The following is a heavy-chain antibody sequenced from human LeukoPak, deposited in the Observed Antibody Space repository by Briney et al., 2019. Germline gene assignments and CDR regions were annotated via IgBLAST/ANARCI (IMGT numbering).Heavy chain of an antibody. CDR1: GGSISSYY. CDR2: IYTSGST. V-gene: IGHV4-4*07. J-gene: IGHJ4*02. Sequence: SETLSLTCTVSGGSISSYYWSWIRQPAGKGLEWIGRIYTSGSTNYNPSLKSRVTMSVDTSKNQFSLKLSSVTAADTAVYYCARGPTSSGFWSLYYFDYWGQGTLVTVSS. CDR3: ARGPTSSGFWSLYYFDY. D-gene: IGHD3-3*01.